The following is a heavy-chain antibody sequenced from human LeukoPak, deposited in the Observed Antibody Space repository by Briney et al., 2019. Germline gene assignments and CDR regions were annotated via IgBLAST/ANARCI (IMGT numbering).Heavy chain of an antibody. J-gene: IGHJ5*02. V-gene: IGHV4-34*01. CDR1: GESFGDHY. D-gene: IGHD2/OR15-2a*01. CDR2: INLTGST. CDR3: VRYNSNSWLYWVDR. Sequence: SETLSLTCAVYGESFGDHYWTWIRQPPGKGLECIGEINLTGSTNYNPSLKSRVTISLDTSKNQFSLKLKSVTAADTAVYFCVRYNSNSWLYWVDRWGQGTLVTVSS.